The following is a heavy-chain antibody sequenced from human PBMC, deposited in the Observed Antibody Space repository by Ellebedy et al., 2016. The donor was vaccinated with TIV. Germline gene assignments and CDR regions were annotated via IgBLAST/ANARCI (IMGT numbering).Heavy chain of an antibody. CDR2: IYYSGST. Sequence: SETLSLXCTVSGGSISSGGYYWSWIRQHPGKGLEWIGYIYYSGSTYYNPSLKSRVTISVDTSKNQFSLKLSSVTAADTAVYYCARGSTTRRITIFGVVMKTYYFDYWGQGTLVTVSS. CDR1: GGSISSGGYY. D-gene: IGHD3-3*01. CDR3: ARGSTTRRITIFGVVMKTYYFDY. V-gene: IGHV4-31*03. J-gene: IGHJ4*02.